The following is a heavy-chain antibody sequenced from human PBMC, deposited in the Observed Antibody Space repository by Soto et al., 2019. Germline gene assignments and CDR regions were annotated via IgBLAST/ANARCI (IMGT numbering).Heavy chain of an antibody. CDR3: ARNEYSSSSSPSYYYYYCGMDV. CDR1: GYTFTSYY. V-gene: IGHV1-46*01. J-gene: IGHJ6*02. D-gene: IGHD6-6*01. Sequence: ASVTVSCKASGYTFTSYYMHWVRQAPGQGLEWMGIINPSGGSTSYAQKFQGRVTMTRDTSTSTVYMELSSLRSEDTAVYYCARNEYSSSSSPSYYYYYCGMDVWGQGTTVTVSS. CDR2: INPSGGST.